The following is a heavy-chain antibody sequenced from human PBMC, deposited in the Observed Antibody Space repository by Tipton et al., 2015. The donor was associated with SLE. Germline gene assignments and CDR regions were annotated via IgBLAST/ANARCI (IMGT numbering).Heavy chain of an antibody. CDR1: GYTFSSYG. Sequence: QLVQSGAEVKKPGASVRVSCKASGYTFSSYGISWVRQAPGQGLEWMGRISGHNGNTDYIQKFQGRVTMTTDTSTNTAYMELGSLTSDDTAVHFCARDCDFWSGYLPHGMDVWGQGTTVTVSS. CDR3: ARDCDFWSGYLPHGMDV. CDR2: ISGHNGNT. D-gene: IGHD3-3*01. V-gene: IGHV1-18*01. J-gene: IGHJ6*02.